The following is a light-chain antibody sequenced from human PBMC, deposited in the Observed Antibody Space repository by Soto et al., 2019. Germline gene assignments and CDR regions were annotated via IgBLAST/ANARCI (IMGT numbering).Light chain of an antibody. CDR3: QQLNSYPLT. Sequence: EIVLTQSPATLSLSPGERATLSCRASQSIGLAIAWYQHKPGQAPRLLIFDASQRATGIPARFSGSGSGTDFTLTISSLQPEDFATYYCQQLNSYPLTFGQGTRLEIK. V-gene: IGKV3-11*01. CDR1: QSIGLA. J-gene: IGKJ5*01. CDR2: DAS.